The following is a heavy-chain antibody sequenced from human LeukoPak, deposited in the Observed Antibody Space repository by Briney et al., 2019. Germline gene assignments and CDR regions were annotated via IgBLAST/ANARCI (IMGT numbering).Heavy chain of an antibody. J-gene: IGHJ4*02. CDR3: VKDLTYESSGSVFDY. Sequence: GGSLRLSCAVSGFTFDDYTMDWVRQAPGKTLEWVSLISWDGTTYYADSMKGRFTISRDNSKNSLYLQMDTLRSEDTAFYYCVKDLTYESSGSVFDYWGQGTLVTVSS. CDR1: GFTFDDYT. CDR2: ISWDGTT. V-gene: IGHV3-43*01. D-gene: IGHD3-22*01.